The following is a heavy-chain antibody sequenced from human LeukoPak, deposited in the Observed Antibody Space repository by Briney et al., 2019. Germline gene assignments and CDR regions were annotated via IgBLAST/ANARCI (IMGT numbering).Heavy chain of an antibody. J-gene: IGHJ3*02. CDR3: AKAVYYDSSGYYEGADAFDI. Sequence: GRSLRLSCAASGFTFSSYGMPWVRQAPGKGLEWVAVISYDGSNKYYADSVKGRFTISRDNSKNTLYLQMNSLRAEDTAVYYCAKAVYYDSSGYYEGADAFDIWGQGTMVTVSS. D-gene: IGHD3-22*01. CDR2: ISYDGSNK. V-gene: IGHV3-30*18. CDR1: GFTFSSYG.